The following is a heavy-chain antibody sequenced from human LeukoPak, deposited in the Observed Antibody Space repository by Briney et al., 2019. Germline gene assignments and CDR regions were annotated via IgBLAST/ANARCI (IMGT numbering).Heavy chain of an antibody. J-gene: IGHJ6*03. Sequence: PSETLSLTCTVSGGSISNYLWSWIRQPAGKGLECIGYVYYSDSTNYNPSLKSRVTVSVDTSKNQFSLKLTSVTAADTAVYYCARFPGSAEYRHYYYMDVWGKGTTVTVSS. CDR1: GGSISNYL. V-gene: IGHV4-59*01. D-gene: IGHD2-15*01. CDR3: ARFPGSAEYRHYYYMDV. CDR2: VYYSDST.